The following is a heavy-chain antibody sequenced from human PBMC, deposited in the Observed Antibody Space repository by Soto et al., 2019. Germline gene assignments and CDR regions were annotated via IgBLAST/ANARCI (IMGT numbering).Heavy chain of an antibody. J-gene: IGHJ6*02. CDR3: AADTLAGHYYYYYGMDV. CDR1: GFTFTSSA. D-gene: IGHD6-19*01. V-gene: IGHV1-58*01. CDR2: IVVGSGNT. Sequence: GASVKVSCKASGFTFTSSAVQWVRQARGQRLEWIGWIVVGSGNTNYAQKFQERVTITRDMSTSTAYMELSSLRSEDTAVYYCAADTLAGHYYYYYGMDVWGQGATVTVSS.